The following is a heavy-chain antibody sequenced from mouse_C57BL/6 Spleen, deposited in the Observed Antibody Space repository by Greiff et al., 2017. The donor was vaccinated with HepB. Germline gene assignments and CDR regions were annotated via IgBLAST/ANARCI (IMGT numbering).Heavy chain of an antibody. CDR2: IDPSDSET. CDR3: ARKGGLRESMDY. CDR1: GYTFTSYW. J-gene: IGHJ4*01. D-gene: IGHD3-1*01. Sequence: QVQLKQPGAELVRPGSSVKLSCKASGYTFTSYWMHWVKQRPIQGLEWIGNIDPSDSETHYNQKFKDKATLTVDKSSSTAYMQLSSLTSEDSAVYYCARKGGLRESMDYWGQGTSVTVSS. V-gene: IGHV1-52*01.